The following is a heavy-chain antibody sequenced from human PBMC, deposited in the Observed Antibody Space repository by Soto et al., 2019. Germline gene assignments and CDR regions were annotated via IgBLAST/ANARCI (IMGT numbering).Heavy chain of an antibody. CDR3: TRDFQGPLDYGMDV. V-gene: IGHV3-7*01. CDR2: VKYDGSQT. CDR1: GFTFSRYW. D-gene: IGHD1-1*01. Sequence: GGSLRLSCADSGFTFSRYWRSWVRQAPGQGLEWVANVKYDGSQTYYVGSVKGRFTISRDNAKNSLYLQMNSLRAEDTAVYYCTRDFQGPLDYGMDVWGQGTTVTVSS. J-gene: IGHJ6*02.